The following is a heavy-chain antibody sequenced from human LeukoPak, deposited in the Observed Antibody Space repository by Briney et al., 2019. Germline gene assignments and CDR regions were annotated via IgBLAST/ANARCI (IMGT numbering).Heavy chain of an antibody. J-gene: IGHJ6*02. Sequence: PGGSLRLSCAASGFTVSSNYMSWVRQAPGKGLEWVSSISSRGSNIYYADSVKGRFTISRDNARNSLYLQMNNLRAEDTAVYYCARDAIVATTKAMDVWGQGTTVTVSS. CDR1: GFTVSSNY. CDR3: ARDAIVATTKAMDV. D-gene: IGHD5-12*01. V-gene: IGHV3-21*01. CDR2: ISSRGSNI.